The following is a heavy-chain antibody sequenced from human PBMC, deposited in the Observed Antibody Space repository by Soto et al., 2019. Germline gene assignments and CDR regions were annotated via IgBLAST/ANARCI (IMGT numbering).Heavy chain of an antibody. V-gene: IGHV3-15*01. D-gene: IGHD3-16*02. J-gene: IGHJ4*02. CDR2: VKSKADGGTP. CDR1: GFIFSNAW. Sequence: PGGSLRLSCEASGFIFSNAWMSWVRQAPGKGLEWVGRVKSKADGGTPAYGAPVKGRFTISRDDSKNTLYLQMNHLQSEDTAVYYCTSTYCDFVWGTYRHVDFDYWGQGALVTVSS. CDR3: TSTYCDFVWGTYRHVDFDY.